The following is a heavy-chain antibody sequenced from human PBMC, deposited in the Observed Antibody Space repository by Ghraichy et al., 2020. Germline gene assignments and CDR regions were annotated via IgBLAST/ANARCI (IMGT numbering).Heavy chain of an antibody. D-gene: IGHD6-19*01. V-gene: IGHV3-48*02. CDR2: ISSSSSTI. CDR1: GFTFSSYS. CDR3: ARPPEAVAGPGDAFDI. Sequence: GGSLRLSCAASGFTFSSYSMNWVRQAPGKGLEWVSYISSSSSTIYYADSVKGRFTISRDNAKNSLYLQMNSLRDEDTAVYYCARPPEAVAGPGDAFDIWGQGTMVTVSS. J-gene: IGHJ3*02.